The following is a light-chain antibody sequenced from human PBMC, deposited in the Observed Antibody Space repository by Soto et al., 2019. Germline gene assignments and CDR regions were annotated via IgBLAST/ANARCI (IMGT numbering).Light chain of an antibody. CDR3: QQYNSYPT. CDR2: MAS. CDR1: QSISSW. Sequence: DIEMTQSPSTLSASVGDRVTITCRASQSISSWLAAYQQKRGKAPKLLIYMASSVESGVPSRFSSSGSGTEFTLTISSLQHDDFASYYYQQYNSYPTFGGGTKVEIK. J-gene: IGKJ4*02. V-gene: IGKV1-5*03.